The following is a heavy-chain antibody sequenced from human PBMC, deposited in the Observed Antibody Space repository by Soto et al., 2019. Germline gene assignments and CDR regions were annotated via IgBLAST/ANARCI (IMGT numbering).Heavy chain of an antibody. CDR2: ISAYNGNT. V-gene: IGHV1-18*01. J-gene: IGHJ4*02. Sequence: ASVKVSCKASGYTFTSYGISWVRQAPGQGLEWMGWISAYNGNTNDAQKLQGRVTMTTDTYTSSAYMELRSLRSDDTAVYYSARVSISGGYSGYDADYWGQGTLVTVSS. CDR1: GYTFTSYG. CDR3: ARVSISGGYSGYDADY. D-gene: IGHD5-12*01.